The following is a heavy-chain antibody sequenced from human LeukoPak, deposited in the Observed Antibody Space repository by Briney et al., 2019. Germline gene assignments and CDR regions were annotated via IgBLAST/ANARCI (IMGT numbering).Heavy chain of an antibody. CDR3: ARHVWLQPFDY. V-gene: IGHV4-39*01. CDR2: ISHSGST. Sequence: SETLSLTCTVSGDSISSSSYSSTYYWAWIRQPPGKGLEWIGSISHSGSTYYNPSLKSRVTISVDTSKNQFSLKVGSVTAADTAVYYCARHVWLQPFDYWGQGTLVTVSS. J-gene: IGHJ4*02. D-gene: IGHD3-9*01. CDR1: GDSISSSSYSSTYY.